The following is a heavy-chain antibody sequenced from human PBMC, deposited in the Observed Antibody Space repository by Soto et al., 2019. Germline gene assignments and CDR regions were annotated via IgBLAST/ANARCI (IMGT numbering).Heavy chain of an antibody. CDR2: IYSTGTT. D-gene: IGHD3-10*01. J-gene: IGHJ4*02. V-gene: IGHV3-53*01. CDR3: AKDRRGAGSHYNSFGY. CDR1: GFTVGNNY. Sequence: ESGGGLIQPGGSLKLSCAASGFTVGNNYMSWVRQAPGKGLEWVSLIYSTGTTKYADSVKGRFTVSRDNAKNTLYLQMNRLRAEDTAVYYWAKDRRGAGSHYNSFGYWGQGTLVTVSS.